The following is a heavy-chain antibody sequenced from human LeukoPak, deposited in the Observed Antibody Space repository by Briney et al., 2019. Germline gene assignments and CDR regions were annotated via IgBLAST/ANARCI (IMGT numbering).Heavy chain of an antibody. CDR1: GGSFSGYY. J-gene: IGHJ4*02. Sequence: SETLSLTCAVYGGSFSGYYWSWIRQPPGKGLEWIGEINHSGSTNYNPSLKSRVTISVDTSKNQFSLKLSSVTAADTAVYYCAGLVDYCILTGYYKSYSDCWSQATLVTVHS. CDR3: AGLVDYCILTGYYKSYSDC. V-gene: IGHV4-34*01. D-gene: IGHD3-9*01. CDR2: INHSGST.